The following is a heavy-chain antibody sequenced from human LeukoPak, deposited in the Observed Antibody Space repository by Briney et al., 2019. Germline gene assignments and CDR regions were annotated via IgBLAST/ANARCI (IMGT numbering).Heavy chain of an antibody. CDR1: GFTFSSYA. D-gene: IGHD5-18*01. CDR2: ISSSGSGT. V-gene: IGHV3-23*01. Sequence: GGSLRLSCAASGFTFSSYAMNWVRQAPGKGLEWVSAISSSGSGTYYADSVKGRFAISRDSSKNTLYLQMNSLRAEDTAVYYCAKDRSQLWLSYFDYWGQGTLVTVSS. J-gene: IGHJ4*02. CDR3: AKDRSQLWLSYFDY.